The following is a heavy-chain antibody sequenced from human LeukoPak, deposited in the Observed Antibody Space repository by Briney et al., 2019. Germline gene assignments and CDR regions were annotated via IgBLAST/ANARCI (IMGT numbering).Heavy chain of an antibody. J-gene: IGHJ3*02. D-gene: IGHD2-2*01. CDR3: AAAGIVVVPAAIWEGAFDI. CDR2: IYPGDSDT. Sequence: GESLKISCKGSGYSFTSYWIGWVRQMPGKGLEWMGIIYPGDSDTRYSPSFQGQVTISADKSISTAYLQWSSLKASDTAMYCCAAAGIVVVPAAIWEGAFDIWGQGTMVTVSS. CDR1: GYSFTSYW. V-gene: IGHV5-51*01.